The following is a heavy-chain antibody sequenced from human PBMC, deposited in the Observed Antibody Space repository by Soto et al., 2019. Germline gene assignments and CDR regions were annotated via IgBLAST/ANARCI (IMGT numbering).Heavy chain of an antibody. CDR2: IYPGDSDT. J-gene: IGHJ6*02. Sequence: GESLKISCKGSVYSFTSDCIGWLRQMPVKGLEWMGIIYPGDSDTRYSPSFQGQGTISADKSISTAYLQWRRLKASDTAMYYCARQGPAATSYYYGMEVWAQGTTVTVSS. CDR3: ARQGPAATSYYYGMEV. CDR1: VYSFTSDC. V-gene: IGHV5-51*01.